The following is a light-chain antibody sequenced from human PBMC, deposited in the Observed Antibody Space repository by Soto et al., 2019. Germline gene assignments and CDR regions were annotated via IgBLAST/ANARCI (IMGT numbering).Light chain of an antibody. CDR1: QSLLHSNGYNY. CDR2: LGS. V-gene: IGKV2-28*01. Sequence: DIVMTQSPLSLPVTPGEPASISCRSSQSLLHSNGYNYLDWYLQKSGQSPQLLNYLGSHRASGVSDRFSGSGSGTDFTLKISRVEAEDVGVYYWMQALQTPYTFGLGTNLEI. CDR3: MQALQTPYT. J-gene: IGKJ2*01.